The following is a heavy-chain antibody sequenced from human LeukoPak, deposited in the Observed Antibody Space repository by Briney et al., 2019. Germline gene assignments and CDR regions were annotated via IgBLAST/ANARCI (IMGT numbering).Heavy chain of an antibody. V-gene: IGHV1-69*04. Sequence: GSSVKVSCKASGGTFSSYAISWVRQAPGQGLEWMGRITPIFGIANYAQKFQGRVTITADKSTSTAYMELSSLRSEDTAVYYCARDTDSSSSRVYYFDYWGQGTLVTVSS. CDR1: GGTFSSYA. D-gene: IGHD6-6*01. J-gene: IGHJ4*02. CDR2: ITPIFGIA. CDR3: ARDTDSSSSRVYYFDY.